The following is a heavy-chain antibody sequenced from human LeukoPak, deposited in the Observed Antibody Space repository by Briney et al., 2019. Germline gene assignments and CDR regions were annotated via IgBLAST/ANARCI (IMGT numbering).Heavy chain of an antibody. V-gene: IGHV1-69*13. Sequence: ASVKVSCKASGGTFSSYAISWVRQAPGQGLEWMGGIIPIFGTANYAQKFQGRVTITADESTSTAYMELSSLRSDDTAVYYCARGGMIVENWFDPWGQGTLVTVSS. CDR1: GGTFSSYA. D-gene: IGHD3-22*01. J-gene: IGHJ5*02. CDR3: ARGGMIVENWFDP. CDR2: IIPIFGTA.